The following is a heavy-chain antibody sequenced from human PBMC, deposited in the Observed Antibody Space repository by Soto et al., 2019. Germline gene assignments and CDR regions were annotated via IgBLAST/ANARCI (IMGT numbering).Heavy chain of an antibody. D-gene: IGHD3-10*01. V-gene: IGHV3-11*01. CDR2: ISNSGNIM. J-gene: IGHJ4*02. Sequence: QVQLVESGGDLVKPGGSLRLSCAVSGFIFNDYYMSWIRQAPGKGLEWISYISNSGNIMQYADSVKGRFTISRDNAKNSLYLQMNSLRAEDTALYYCVGGQFYFDYRGQGTXVIV. CDR3: VGGQFYFDY. CDR1: GFIFNDYY.